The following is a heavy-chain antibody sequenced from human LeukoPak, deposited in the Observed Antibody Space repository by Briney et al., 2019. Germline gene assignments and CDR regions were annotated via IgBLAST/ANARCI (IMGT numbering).Heavy chain of an antibody. CDR2: IYSGGST. Sequence: PGGSLRLSCAASGFTVSSNYMSWVRQAPGKGPEWVSVIYSGGSTYYADSVKGRFTISRDNSKNTLYLQMNSQRAEDTAVYYCARDKLFGGVIPYVDYWGQGTLVTVSS. CDR3: ARDKLFGGVIPYVDY. J-gene: IGHJ4*02. CDR1: GFTVSSNY. D-gene: IGHD3-16*02. V-gene: IGHV3-53*05.